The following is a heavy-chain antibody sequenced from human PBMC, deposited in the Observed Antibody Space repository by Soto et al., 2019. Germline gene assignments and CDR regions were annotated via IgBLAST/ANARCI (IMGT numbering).Heavy chain of an antibody. CDR2: VYPGDSDT. J-gene: IGHJ6*03. CDR3: ARSTEYRSNSYYYYYYMDV. V-gene: IGHV5-51*03. CDR1: GYSFTAYW. D-gene: IGHD6-6*01. Sequence: EVQLVQSGAEVKKPGESLKISCMASGYSFTAYWIGWVRQMPGKGLEWMGDVYPGDSDTRYNPSFQGQVTISADKSVTTAYLQWSSLEASDTAMYYCARSTEYRSNSYYYYYYMDVWGKGTTVTVSS.